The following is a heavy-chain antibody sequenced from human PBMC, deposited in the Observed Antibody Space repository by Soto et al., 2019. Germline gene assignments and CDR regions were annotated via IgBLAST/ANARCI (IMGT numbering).Heavy chain of an antibody. V-gene: IGHV1-46*01. CDR1: GYTFTSYY. Sequence: ASVKVSCKASGYTFTSYYMHWVRQAPGQGLEWMGIINPSGGSTSYAQKFQGRVTMTRDTSTSTVYMELSSLRSEDTAVYYCARQGLSYSSSWYEDNWFDPGGQGTLVTVSS. J-gene: IGHJ5*02. CDR3: ARQGLSYSSSWYEDNWFDP. CDR2: INPSGGST. D-gene: IGHD6-13*01.